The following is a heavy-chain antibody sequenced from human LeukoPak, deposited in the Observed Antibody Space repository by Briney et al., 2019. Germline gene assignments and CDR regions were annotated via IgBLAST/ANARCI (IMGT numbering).Heavy chain of an antibody. D-gene: IGHD4-23*01. Sequence: GRSLRLSCTASGFTFGDHGMNWVRQAPGKGLEWVGFIRSKAYGGTTESAASVKGRFTMSRDDSKSIVYLQMNSLKTEDTAVYYCSRDASGGNSGGVPDYWGQGTLVTVFS. J-gene: IGHJ4*02. CDR2: IRSKAYGGTT. CDR1: GFTFGDHG. V-gene: IGHV3-49*04. CDR3: SRDASGGNSGGVPDY.